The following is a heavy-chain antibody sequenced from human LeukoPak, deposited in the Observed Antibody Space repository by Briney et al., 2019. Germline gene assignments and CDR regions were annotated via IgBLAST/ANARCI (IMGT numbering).Heavy chain of an antibody. Sequence: PGGSLRLSCAATKFSLSSYGMHWVRQAPGKGLEWVAVISYDGSNKYYADSVKGRFTISRDNSKNTLYLQMNSLRAEDTAVYYCAKIFGADGYNPTPFDYWGQGTLVTVSS. D-gene: IGHD5-24*01. CDR3: AKIFGADGYNPTPFDY. CDR2: ISYDGSNK. CDR1: KFSLSSYG. J-gene: IGHJ4*02. V-gene: IGHV3-30*18.